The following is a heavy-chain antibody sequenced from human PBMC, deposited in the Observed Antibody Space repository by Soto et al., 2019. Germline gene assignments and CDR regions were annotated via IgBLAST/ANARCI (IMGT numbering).Heavy chain of an antibody. CDR2: IDYSGST. Sequence: QVQLQESGPGLVKPSQTLSLTCTVSGGSISSGGXXXXXXXXXXXXGLEWIGYIDYSGSTYYNPSLKSRVTISVDTSKNQFSLKLSSVTAADTSVYYCARAATGGNWFDPWGQGTLVTVSS. V-gene: IGHV4-31*03. CDR3: ARAATGGNWFDP. CDR1: GGSISSGGXX. J-gene: IGHJ5*02. D-gene: IGHD3-16*01.